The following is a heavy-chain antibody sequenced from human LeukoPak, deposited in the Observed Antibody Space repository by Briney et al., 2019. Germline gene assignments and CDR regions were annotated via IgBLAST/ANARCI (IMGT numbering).Heavy chain of an antibody. Sequence: PGGSLRLSCAASGFTFSSYGMHWVRQAPGKGLEWVAVIWYDGSNKYYADSVKGRFTISRDNSKNTLYLQMNSLRAEDTAVYYCAGRGGSSWHPYYYYYYMDVWGKGTTVTVSS. J-gene: IGHJ6*03. CDR3: AGRGGSSWHPYYYYYYMDV. D-gene: IGHD6-13*01. CDR1: GFTFSSYG. CDR2: IWYDGSNK. V-gene: IGHV3-33*01.